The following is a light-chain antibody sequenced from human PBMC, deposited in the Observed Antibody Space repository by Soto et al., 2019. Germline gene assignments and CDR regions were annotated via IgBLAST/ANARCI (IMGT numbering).Light chain of an antibody. Sequence: QSVLTQPPSTSGTPGQRVTISCSGSSSNIGGNHVYWYQQFPGMAPKLLMYRSDQRPTGVPDRFSGSKSGTSASLAISGLRSDDEAYYYCSARDDSLSGVVFGGGTKLTVL. CDR3: SARDDSLSGVV. J-gene: IGLJ2*01. CDR2: RSD. CDR1: SSNIGGNH. V-gene: IGLV1-47*01.